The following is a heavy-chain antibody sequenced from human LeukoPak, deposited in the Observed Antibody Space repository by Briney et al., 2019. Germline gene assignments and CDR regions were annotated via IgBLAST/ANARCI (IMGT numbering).Heavy chain of an antibody. CDR1: GFTFSSYG. Sequence: GGSLRLSCAASGFTFSSYGMHWVRQAPGMGLEWVAVIWYDGSNKYYADSVKGRFTISRDNSKNTLYLQMNSLRAEDTAVYYCARGYYDSSGYIDYWGQGTLVTVSS. CDR3: ARGYYDSSGYIDY. D-gene: IGHD3-22*01. CDR2: IWYDGSNK. V-gene: IGHV3-33*01. J-gene: IGHJ4*02.